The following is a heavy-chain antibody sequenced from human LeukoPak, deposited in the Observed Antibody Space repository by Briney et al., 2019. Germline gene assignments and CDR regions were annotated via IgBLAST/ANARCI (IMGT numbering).Heavy chain of an antibody. J-gene: IGHJ5*02. Sequence: PGGSLRLPCAGSGFSFSYYGFHWFRQTPDKGLDWVVFTRYDGMVNHYKDSVKGRFTISRDNTKNTVYLQMSSLRTEDTAVYFCAKEENSGWYGTDLWGGGTQVIVSS. CDR3: AKEENSGWYGTDL. CDR2: TRYDGMVN. CDR1: GFSFSYYG. V-gene: IGHV3-30*02. D-gene: IGHD6-19*01.